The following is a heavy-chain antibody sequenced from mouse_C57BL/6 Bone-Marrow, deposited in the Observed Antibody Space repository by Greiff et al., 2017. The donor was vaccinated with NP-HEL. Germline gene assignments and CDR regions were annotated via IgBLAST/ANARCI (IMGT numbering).Heavy chain of an antibody. CDR2: IYPGNSDT. J-gene: IGHJ1*03. V-gene: IGHV1-5*01. Sequence: VQLQQSGTVLARPGASVKMSCKTSGYTFTSYWMHWVKQRPGQGLEWIGAIYPGNSDTSYNQKVKGKAKLTAVTSASTAYMELSSLTNEDSAVYYCTRPSYYYGSSYRYFDVWGTGTTVTVSS. D-gene: IGHD1-1*01. CDR1: GYTFTSYW. CDR3: TRPSYYYGSSYRYFDV.